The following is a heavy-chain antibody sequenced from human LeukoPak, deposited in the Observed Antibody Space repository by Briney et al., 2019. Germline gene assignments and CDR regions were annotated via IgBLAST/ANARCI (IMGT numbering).Heavy chain of an antibody. CDR3: ARASRDFGVVKVPYYFDY. V-gene: IGHV4-34*01. D-gene: IGHD3-3*01. J-gene: IGHJ4*02. CDR2: INHSGST. Sequence: SETLSLTCAVYGRYFSGYYWSWIRQPPGKGLEWIGEINHSGSTNYNPSLKSRVTISVDTSKNQFSLKLSSVTAADTAVYYCARASRDFGVVKVPYYFDYWGQGTLVTVSS. CDR1: GRYFSGYY.